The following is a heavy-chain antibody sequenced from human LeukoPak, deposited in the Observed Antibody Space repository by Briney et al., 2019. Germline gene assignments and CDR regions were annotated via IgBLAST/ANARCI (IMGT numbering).Heavy chain of an antibody. J-gene: IGHJ3*02. V-gene: IGHV4-59*01. CDR1: GGSLSSYY. CDR2: IYYSGST. D-gene: IGHD3-22*01. CDR3: ARASSGGNYYDSSGYSPGDAFDI. Sequence: SETLSLTCTVSGGSLSSYYWSWIRQPPGKGLEWIGYIYYSGSTNYNPSLKSRVTISVDTSKNQFSLKLSSVTAADTAVYYCARASSGGNYYDSSGYSPGDAFDIWGQGTMVTVSS.